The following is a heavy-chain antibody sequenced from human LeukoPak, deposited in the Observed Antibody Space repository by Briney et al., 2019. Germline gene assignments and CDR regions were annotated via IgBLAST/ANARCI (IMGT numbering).Heavy chain of an antibody. CDR3: AKGTDTSGRQNFDF. J-gene: IGHJ4*02. CDR1: GFTFTSYA. D-gene: IGHD2-15*01. CDR2: ISATGSGT. Sequence: GGSLRLSCEASGFTFTSYAMHWVRQAPGKGLEWVSSISATGSGTFYADSMNGRFTISRDNAKQTFFLQMKSLRPGDTVLYYCAKGTDTSGRQNFDFWGQGTLVTVSS. V-gene: IGHV3-23*01.